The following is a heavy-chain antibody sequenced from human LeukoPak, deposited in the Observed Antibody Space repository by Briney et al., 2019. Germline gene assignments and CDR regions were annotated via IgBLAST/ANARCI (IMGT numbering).Heavy chain of an antibody. V-gene: IGHV3-23*01. J-gene: IGHJ4*02. CDR2: ISATSVSK. D-gene: IGHD3-3*01. CDR3: ARVPYYDFWSGPNYYFDY. Sequence: GGSLRLSCAASGFSFSSYAMNWVRQAPGKGLEWISVISATSVSKYYGDSVTGRLTISRDNSKNTLYLQMNSLRAEDTAVYYCARVPYYDFWSGPNYYFDYWGQGTLVTVSS. CDR1: GFSFSSYA.